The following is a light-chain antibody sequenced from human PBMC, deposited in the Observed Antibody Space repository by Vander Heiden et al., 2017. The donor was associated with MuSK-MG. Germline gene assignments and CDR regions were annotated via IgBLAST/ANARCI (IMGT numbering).Light chain of an antibody. J-gene: IGKJ3*01. Sequence: IQMTQSPSSLSASVGDRVTITCRASQSISSYLNWYQQKPGKAPKLLIYAASSLQSGVPSRFSGSGSGTDFTLTISSLQPEDFATYYCQQSYSTPQTFGPGTKVDIK. CDR3: QQSYSTPQT. CDR2: AAS. V-gene: IGKV1-39*01. CDR1: QSISSY.